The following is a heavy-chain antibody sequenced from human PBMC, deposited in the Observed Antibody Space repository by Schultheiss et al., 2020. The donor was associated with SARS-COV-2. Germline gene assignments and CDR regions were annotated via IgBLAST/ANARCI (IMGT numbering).Heavy chain of an antibody. J-gene: IGHJ4*02. CDR1: GFTFSTYA. D-gene: IGHD5-18*01. V-gene: IGHV3-23*01. CDR2: ISGGGST. Sequence: GESLKISCAASGFTFSTYAMSWVRQAPGKGLEWVSAISGGGSTYYADSVKGRFTVSRDNSKNTLYLQMNSLRAEDTAVYYCASSRGYSYGLGFDYWGQGTLVTVSS. CDR3: ASSRGYSYGLGFDY.